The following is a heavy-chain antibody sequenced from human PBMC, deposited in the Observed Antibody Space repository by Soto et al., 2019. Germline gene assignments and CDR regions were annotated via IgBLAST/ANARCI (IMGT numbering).Heavy chain of an antibody. J-gene: IGHJ4*02. Sequence: EVQLLESGGGLVQPGGSLRLSCAASGFTFSTYGMSWVRQAPGKGLEWVSAISGSGGSTYYADSVKGRFTISRDNSNNTLSVQMNSLRAEDTAVYYFAKGALAGSNWGQGTLVTVSS. V-gene: IGHV3-23*01. CDR1: GFTFSTYG. CDR3: AKGALAGSN. D-gene: IGHD6-19*01. CDR2: ISGSGGST.